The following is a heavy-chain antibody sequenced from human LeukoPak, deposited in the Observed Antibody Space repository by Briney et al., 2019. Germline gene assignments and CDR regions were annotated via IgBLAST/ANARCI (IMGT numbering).Heavy chain of an antibody. J-gene: IGHJ4*02. CDR1: GGSISSGDFY. V-gene: IGHV4-39*01. D-gene: IGHD2-2*01. CDR3: ARQSEYSTSWSSFGY. CDR2: IYYSGST. Sequence: SETLSLTCTVSGGSISSGDFYWGWIRQPPGKGLEWIATIYYSGSTYYRPSLRSRVTISVDTSKNQFSLKLTSVTAADTAVYYCARQSEYSTSWSSFGYWGQGTLVTVSS.